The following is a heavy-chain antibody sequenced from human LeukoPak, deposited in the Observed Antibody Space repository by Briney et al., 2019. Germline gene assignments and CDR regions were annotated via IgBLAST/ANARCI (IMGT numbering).Heavy chain of an antibody. Sequence: GGSLRLSCASSGFTFSNYAITWVRQAPGRGLEWISAISPSGDKTYYADSVRGRFTISRDNAKNTLYLQMNSLRAEDTAVYYCARGGSGNYYTTWGQGTLVTVSS. V-gene: IGHV3-23*01. CDR1: GFTFSNYA. CDR3: ARGGSGNYYTT. D-gene: IGHD3-3*01. CDR2: ISPSGDKT. J-gene: IGHJ5*02.